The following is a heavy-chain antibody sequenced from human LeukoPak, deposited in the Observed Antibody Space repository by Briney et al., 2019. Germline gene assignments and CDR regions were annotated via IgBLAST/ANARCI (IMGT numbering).Heavy chain of an antibody. CDR3: ARDGHGSGSYDGHFDY. J-gene: IGHJ4*02. Sequence: PSETLSLTCTVSGGSISSGGYYWSWIRPHPGKVLELIGYIYYSGSTYYNPSLKSRVTISVDTSKNQFSLKLSSVTAADTAVYYCARDGHGSGSYDGHFDYWGQGTLVTVSS. CDR1: GGSISSGGYY. D-gene: IGHD3-10*01. CDR2: IYYSGST. V-gene: IGHV4-31*03.